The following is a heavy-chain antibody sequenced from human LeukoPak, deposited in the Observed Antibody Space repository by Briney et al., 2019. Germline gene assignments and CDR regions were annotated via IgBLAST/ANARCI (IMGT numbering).Heavy chain of an antibody. J-gene: IGHJ4*02. D-gene: IGHD4-17*01. V-gene: IGHV5-10-1*01. CDR2: IDPSDSYT. CDR1: GYSFTSYW. Sequence: GESLRLSCKGSGYSFTSYWISWVRQMPGKGLEWMGRIDPSDSYTNYSPSFQGHVTISADKSISTAYLQWSSLKASDTAMYYCARHREHDYGDIKGGSEYWGQGALVTVSS. CDR3: ARHREHDYGDIKGGSEY.